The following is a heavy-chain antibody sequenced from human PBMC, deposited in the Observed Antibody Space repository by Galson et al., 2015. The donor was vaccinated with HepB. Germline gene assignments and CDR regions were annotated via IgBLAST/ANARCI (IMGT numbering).Heavy chain of an antibody. V-gene: IGHV1-69*02. CDR3: AQQDDFWSGSNEDYYYYYYMDV. D-gene: IGHD3-3*01. Sequence: SVKVSCKASGGTFSSYTISWVRQAPGQGLEWMGRIIPILGIANYAQKFQGRVTITADKSTSTAYMELSSLRSEDTAVYYCAQQDDFWSGSNEDYYYYYYMDVWGEGTTVTVSS. CDR1: GGTFSSYT. CDR2: IIPILGIA. J-gene: IGHJ6*03.